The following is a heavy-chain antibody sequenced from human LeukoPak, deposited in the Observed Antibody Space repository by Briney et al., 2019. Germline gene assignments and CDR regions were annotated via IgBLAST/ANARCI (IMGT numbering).Heavy chain of an antibody. V-gene: IGHV1-69*05. J-gene: IGHJ4*02. Sequence: GSSVNLSCKASGGTFTSYAISWVRQAPAQGLEWMGGIIPIFGTANYAHKVQGRVRITTDESTSKDYMELRSLRSEDQAASYCARDHSGFDYWGQGTLVTVSS. CDR3: ARDHSGFDY. D-gene: IGHD3-10*01. CDR1: GGTFTSYA. CDR2: IIPIFGTA.